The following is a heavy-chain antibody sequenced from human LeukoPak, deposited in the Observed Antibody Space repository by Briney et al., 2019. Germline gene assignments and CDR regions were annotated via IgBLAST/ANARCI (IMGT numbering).Heavy chain of an antibody. CDR2: IYYSGST. J-gene: IGHJ4*02. D-gene: IGHD3-10*01. CDR3: ARGTYYGSGRFDY. CDR1: GGSISSYY. Sequence: KTSETLSLTCTVSGGSISSYYWSWIRQPPGKGLEWIGYIYYSGSTNYNPSLKSRVTISVDTSKNQFSLKLSSVTAADTAVYYCARGTYYGSGRFDYWGQGTLVTVSS. V-gene: IGHV4-59*01.